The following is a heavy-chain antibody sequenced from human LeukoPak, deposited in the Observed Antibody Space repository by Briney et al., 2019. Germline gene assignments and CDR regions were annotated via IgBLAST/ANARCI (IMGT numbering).Heavy chain of an antibody. D-gene: IGHD3-9*01. CDR3: VRDISDAFDI. J-gene: IGHJ3*02. V-gene: IGHV3-23*01. CDR2: ISGSGTST. Sequence: TGGSLRLSCAASGFTFSNYAMTWVRQAPGKGLEWVSAISGSGTSTHYADSVKGRFTISRDNAKNTLYLQMNSLRAEDTAVYYCVRDISDAFDIWGQGTMVTVSS. CDR1: GFTFSNYA.